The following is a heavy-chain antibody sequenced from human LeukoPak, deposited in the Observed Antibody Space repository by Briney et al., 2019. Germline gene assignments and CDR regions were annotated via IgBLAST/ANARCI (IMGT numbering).Heavy chain of an antibody. D-gene: IGHD3-10*01. J-gene: IGHJ4*02. CDR3: ARGPASYYYGSGSYEALNYFDY. CDR1: GGSISDYY. Sequence: SETLSLTCTVSGGSISDYYWSWIRQPPGKGLECIGYVHYSGSTNYNPSLKSRVTISVDTSKNQFSLKLSSVTAADTAVYYCARGPASYYYGSGSYEALNYFDYWGQGTLVTVSS. V-gene: IGHV4-59*01. CDR2: VHYSGST.